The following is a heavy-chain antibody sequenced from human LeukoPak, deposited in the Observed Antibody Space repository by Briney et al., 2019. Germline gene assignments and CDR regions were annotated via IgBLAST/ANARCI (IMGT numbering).Heavy chain of an antibody. CDR3: AKGHYYGSGSLDY. J-gene: IGHJ4*02. D-gene: IGHD3-10*01. CDR1: GFTFSSYS. CDR2: ISSSSSYI. Sequence: PGGSLRLSCAASGFTFSSYSMYWVRQAPGKGLEWVSSISSSSSYIYYADSVKGRFIISRDNAKNSLYLQMNSLRAEDTAVYYCAKGHYYGSGSLDYWGQGTLVTVSS. V-gene: IGHV3-21*01.